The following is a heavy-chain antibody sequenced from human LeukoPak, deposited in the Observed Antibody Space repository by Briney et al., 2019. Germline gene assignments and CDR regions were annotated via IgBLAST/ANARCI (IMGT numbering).Heavy chain of an antibody. D-gene: IGHD3-10*01. CDR2: INAGNGNT. V-gene: IGHV1-3*01. J-gene: IGHJ4*02. Sequence: ASVKVSCKASGYTFTTYAMHWVRQAPGQRLEWMGWINAGNGNTKYSQKFQGRVTITRDTSASTAYMELSSLRPEDTAVYYCARGAPAPLSSGGYYTGYYFDYWGQGTLVSVSS. CDR3: ARGAPAPLSSGGYYTGYYFDY. CDR1: GYTFTTYA.